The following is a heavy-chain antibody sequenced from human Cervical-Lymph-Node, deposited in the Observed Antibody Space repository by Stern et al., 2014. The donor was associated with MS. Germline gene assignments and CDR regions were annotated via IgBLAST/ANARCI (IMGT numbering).Heavy chain of an antibody. V-gene: IGHV1-69*01. CDR3: ARDIGYSSGWYYYYYGMDV. CDR2: IIPIFGTA. D-gene: IGHD6-19*01. J-gene: IGHJ6*02. CDR1: GGTFSSYA. Sequence: VQLLQSGAEVKKPGSSVKVSCKASGGTFSSYAISWVRQAPGQGLEWMGGIIPIFGTANYAQKFQGRVTLTADESTSTAYMELSSLRSEDTAVYYCARDIGYSSGWYYYYYGMDVWGQGTTVTVSS.